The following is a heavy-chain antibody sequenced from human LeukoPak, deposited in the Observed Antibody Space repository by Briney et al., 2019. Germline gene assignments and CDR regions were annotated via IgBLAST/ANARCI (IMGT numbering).Heavy chain of an antibody. CDR2: IYTSGST. CDR3: ARDRSTSVSSGMDV. V-gene: IGHV4-4*07. Sequence: SETLSLTCTVSGGSISSYYWSWIRQPPGKGLEWIGRIYTSGSTNYNPSLKSRVTMSVDTSKNQFSLKLSSVTAADTAVYYCARDRSTSVSSGMDVWGQGTTVTVSS. D-gene: IGHD2-2*01. CDR1: GGSISSYY. J-gene: IGHJ6*02.